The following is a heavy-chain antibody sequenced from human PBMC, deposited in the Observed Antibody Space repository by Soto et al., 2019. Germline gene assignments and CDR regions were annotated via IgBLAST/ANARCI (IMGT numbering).Heavy chain of an antibody. CDR2: ISGSGGST. J-gene: IGHJ4*02. Sequence: EVQLLESGGTLVQPGGSPRLSCAASGFIFSGYAMSWVRQAPGKGLEWVSAISGSGGSTYYADSVKGRFTISRDNSKNTLYLQMNSLRAEDTAVYYCAKAVVVVVAATNFDSWGQGTLVTVSS. CDR1: GFIFSGYA. D-gene: IGHD2-15*01. CDR3: AKAVVVVVAATNFDS. V-gene: IGHV3-23*01.